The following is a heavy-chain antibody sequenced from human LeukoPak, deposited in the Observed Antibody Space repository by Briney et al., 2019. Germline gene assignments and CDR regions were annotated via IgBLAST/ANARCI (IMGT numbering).Heavy chain of an antibody. CDR1: GYTFTGYY. CDR3: AREHIVVVTATRGFDY. J-gene: IGHJ4*02. Sequence: ASVKVSCKASGYTFTGYYMHWVRQAPGQGLEWMGWINPNSGGTNYAQKFQGWVTMTRDTSTSTVYMELSSLRSEDTAVYYCAREHIVVVTATRGFDYWGQGTLVTVSS. V-gene: IGHV1-2*04. D-gene: IGHD2-21*02. CDR2: INPNSGGT.